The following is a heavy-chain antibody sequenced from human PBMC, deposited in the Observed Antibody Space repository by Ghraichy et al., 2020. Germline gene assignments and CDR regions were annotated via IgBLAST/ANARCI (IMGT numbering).Heavy chain of an antibody. Sequence: GGSLRLSCAASGFTFSSYSMNWVRQAPGKGLEWVSYISSSSSTIYYADSVKGRLTISRDNAKNSLYLQMNSLRDEDTAVYYCARDGNYDFWSGYYRRFDYWGQGTLVTVSS. CDR2: ISSSSSTI. CDR1: GFTFSSYS. CDR3: ARDGNYDFWSGYYRRFDY. D-gene: IGHD3-3*01. V-gene: IGHV3-48*02. J-gene: IGHJ4*02.